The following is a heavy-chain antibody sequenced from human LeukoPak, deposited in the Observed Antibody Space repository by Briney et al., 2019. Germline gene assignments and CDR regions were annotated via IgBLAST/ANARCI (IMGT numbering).Heavy chain of an antibody. CDR1: GFTFSGSA. CDR2: IRSKANSYAT. D-gene: IGHD5-24*01. V-gene: IGHV3-73*01. CDR3: PRHVVEMATTQVY. Sequence: PGGSLRLSCAASGFTFSGSAMHWVRQASGKGLEWVGRIRSKANSYATAYAASVKGRFTISRDDPKNTAYLQMNSLKTEDTPVYYCPRHVVEMATTQVYWGQGTLVTVSS. J-gene: IGHJ4*02.